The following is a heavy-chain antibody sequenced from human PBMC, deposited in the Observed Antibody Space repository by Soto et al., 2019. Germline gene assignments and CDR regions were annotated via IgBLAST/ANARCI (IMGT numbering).Heavy chain of an antibody. CDR2: IYYNGTT. CDR1: GGSIRSPNFS. V-gene: IGHV4-30-4*08. Sequence: SQPLSLTCTVIGGSIRSPNFSRSWIRQHPGKGPEWIGNIYYNGTTTYSPSLESRLTISVDTSKNQFSLKLSSVTAADTAVYYCARSDFWSGYYTDYWGQGTLVTVSS. CDR3: ARSDFWSGYYTDY. D-gene: IGHD3-3*01. J-gene: IGHJ4*02.